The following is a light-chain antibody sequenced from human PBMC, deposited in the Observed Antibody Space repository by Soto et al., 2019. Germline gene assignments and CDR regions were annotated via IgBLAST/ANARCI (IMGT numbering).Light chain of an antibody. V-gene: IGKV3-20*01. CDR1: QSVSSSY. Sequence: EIVLTQSPGTLSLSPGERATLSCRASQSVSSSYLAWYQQKPGQAPRLLIHGASSRATGIPDRFSGSGSVTDFTLTISRLEPEDFAGYYCQQYGTWTFRQGTKVEI. CDR2: GAS. CDR3: QQYGTWT. J-gene: IGKJ1*01.